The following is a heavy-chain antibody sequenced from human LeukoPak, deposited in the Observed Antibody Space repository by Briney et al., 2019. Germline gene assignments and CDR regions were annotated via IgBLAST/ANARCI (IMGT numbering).Heavy chain of an antibody. J-gene: IGHJ3*01. D-gene: IGHD3-16*01. CDR3: ARDFLHLGG. CDR1: GFTFSSYW. CDR2: IKTDGSNT. V-gene: IGHV3-74*01. Sequence: SGGSLRLSCAASGFTFSSYWMHWVRQAPGKGLVWVSRIKTDGSNTNYADSVKGRFTISRDNAKNTLYLQMSSLRADDTAVYYCARDFLHLGGWGQGTMVTVSS.